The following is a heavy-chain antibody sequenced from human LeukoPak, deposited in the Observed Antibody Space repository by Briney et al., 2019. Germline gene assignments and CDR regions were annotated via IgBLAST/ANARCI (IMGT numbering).Heavy chain of an antibody. CDR1: GYPFISYD. CDR3: ARGRGYSNGWFEADDY. D-gene: IGHD6-19*01. CDR2: MNPNSGTR. V-gene: IGHV1-8*01. Sequence: GATVNVSCKASGYPFISYDINGVRRATGQGLEWVVWMNPNSGTRGYTKRFQARATMTRNTSITTAYMEVRSLRSEATAMYFGARGRGYSNGWFEADDYWGQGTLVTVSS. J-gene: IGHJ4*02.